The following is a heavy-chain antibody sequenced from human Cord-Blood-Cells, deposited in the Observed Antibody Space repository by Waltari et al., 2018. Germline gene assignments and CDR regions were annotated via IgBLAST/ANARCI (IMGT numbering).Heavy chain of an antibody. CDR2: IIPIFGTA. J-gene: IGHJ4*02. D-gene: IGHD6-13*01. CDR3: ARKGLDSSSWYYFDY. V-gene: IGHV1-69*01. CDR1: GGTFSSYA. Sequence: QVQPVQSGAEVKKPGSSVKVSCKASGGTFSSYAISWVRQAPGQGLEWMRGIIPIFGTANYAQKFQGRVTITADESTSTAYMELSSLRSEDTAVYYCARKGLDSSSWYYFDYWGQGTLVTVSS.